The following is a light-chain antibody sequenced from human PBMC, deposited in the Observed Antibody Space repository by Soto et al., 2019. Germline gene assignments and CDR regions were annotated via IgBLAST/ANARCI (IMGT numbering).Light chain of an antibody. CDR1: QSISIW. V-gene: IGKV1-5*01. J-gene: IGKJ5*01. Sequence: DIQMTQSPSTLSASIGDRVTITCRASQSISIWLAWYQQKPGKAPKLLIYDASTLQSGVPSRFSGSGFGTEFTLTINSVQPDDFATYYCQQSNSYSITFAQGTRLEIK. CDR2: DAS. CDR3: QQSNSYSIT.